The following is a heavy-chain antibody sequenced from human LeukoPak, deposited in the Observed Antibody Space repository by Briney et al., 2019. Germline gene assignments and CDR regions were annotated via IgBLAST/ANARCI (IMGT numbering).Heavy chain of an antibody. V-gene: IGHV4-59*12. CDR1: GDSISSYY. J-gene: IGHJ6*03. CDR2: IYYSGST. Sequence: SETLSLTCTVSGDSISSYYWSWFRQPPGKGLEWIGYIYYSGSTNYNPSLKSRVTISVDTSKNQFSLKLSSVTAADTAVYYCARDPTRYCSSTRCTPYMDVWGKGTTVTVSS. D-gene: IGHD2-2*01. CDR3: ARDPTRYCSSTRCTPYMDV.